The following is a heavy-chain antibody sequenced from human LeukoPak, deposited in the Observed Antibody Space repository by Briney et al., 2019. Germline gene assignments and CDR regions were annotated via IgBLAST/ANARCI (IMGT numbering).Heavy chain of an antibody. D-gene: IGHD1-26*01. V-gene: IGHV3-23*01. CDR3: AKGRSGSYAYDY. Sequence: GGSLRLSCAASGFTLRTYDMSWVRQAPAKGLEWVSTIGGGGDNTYYADSVKGRFTISRDNSKNTLFLQMNSLGAEDTAIYYCAKGRSGSYAYDYGGQGTLVTVSS. CDR1: GFTLRTYD. CDR2: IGGGGDNT. J-gene: IGHJ4*02.